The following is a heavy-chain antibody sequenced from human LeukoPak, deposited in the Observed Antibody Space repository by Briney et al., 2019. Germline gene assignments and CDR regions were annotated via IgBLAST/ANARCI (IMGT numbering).Heavy chain of an antibody. CDR2: IYPGDSDT. D-gene: IGHD6-19*01. CDR1: GYSFTSYW. Sequence: GESPKISCKGSGYSFTSYWIGWVRQMPGKGLEWMGIIYPGDSDTRYSPSFQGQVTISADKSISTAYLQWSSLKASDTAMYYCARDLGIAVAGDLFDYWGQGTLVTVSS. J-gene: IGHJ4*02. CDR3: ARDLGIAVAGDLFDY. V-gene: IGHV5-51*01.